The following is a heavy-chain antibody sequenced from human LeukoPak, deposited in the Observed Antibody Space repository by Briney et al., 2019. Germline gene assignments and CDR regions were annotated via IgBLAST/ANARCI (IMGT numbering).Heavy chain of an antibody. Sequence: GGSLRLSCAASGFTFSTYWMSWVRQAPGKGLEWAANIKQDGSDKFYVDSVKGRFTISRDNAKNSMYLQMSSLRAEDTAIYYCARVLPVASRDYWGQGTLVTVSS. J-gene: IGHJ4*02. CDR3: ARVLPVASRDY. V-gene: IGHV3-7*01. D-gene: IGHD2-2*01. CDR1: GFTFSTYW. CDR2: IKQDGSDK.